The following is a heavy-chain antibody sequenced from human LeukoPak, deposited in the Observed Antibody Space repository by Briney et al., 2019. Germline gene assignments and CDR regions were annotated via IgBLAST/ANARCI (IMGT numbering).Heavy chain of an antibody. CDR1: GYTFTGYY. CDR3: ARDLYDSSGYYLSSNAFDI. D-gene: IGHD3-22*01. CDR2: INPNSGGT. V-gene: IGHV1-2*02. J-gene: IGHJ3*02. Sequence: ASVKVSCKASGYTFTGYYMHWVRQAPGQGLEWMGWINPNSGGTNYAQKFQGRVTMTRDTSISTAYMELSRLRSGDTAVYYCARDLYDSSGYYLSSNAFDIWGQGTMVTVSS.